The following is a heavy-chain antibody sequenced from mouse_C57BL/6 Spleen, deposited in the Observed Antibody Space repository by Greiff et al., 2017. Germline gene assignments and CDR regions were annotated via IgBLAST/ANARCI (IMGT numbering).Heavy chain of an antibody. CDR2: LWSGGST. J-gene: IGHJ4*01. D-gene: IGHD1-1*01. V-gene: IGHV2-2*01. CDR3: ARIFITTVVATGDAMDY. CDR1: GFSFTSYG. Sequence: QVQLKESGPGLVQPSQSLSITCTVSGFSFTSYGVHWVRQSPGKGLEWLGVLWSGGSTDYNAAFISRLSISKDNSKSQVFFKMDRLQADDTAIYYWARIFITTVVATGDAMDYWGQGTSVTVSS.